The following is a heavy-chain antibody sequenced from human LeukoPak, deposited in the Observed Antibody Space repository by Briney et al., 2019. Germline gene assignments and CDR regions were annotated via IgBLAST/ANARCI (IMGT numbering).Heavy chain of an antibody. Sequence: SETLSLTCTVSGNSISTNNYYWGWIRQPPGKGLEWIGSIYYSGSTYYNLSLKNRVTMSVDTSRNQFSLRLSSVTAADTSVYYCAKIGYCSTTTCYSTVFDSWGQGTLVTVSS. J-gene: IGHJ4*02. CDR2: IYYSGST. V-gene: IGHV4-39*01. D-gene: IGHD2-2*01. CDR3: AKIGYCSTTTCYSTVFDS. CDR1: GNSISTNNYY.